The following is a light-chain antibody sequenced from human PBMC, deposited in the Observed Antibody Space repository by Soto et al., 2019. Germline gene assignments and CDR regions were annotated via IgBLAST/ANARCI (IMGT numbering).Light chain of an antibody. J-gene: IGLJ3*02. CDR1: SSDVGGYNY. CDR3: SSYTTSGTTV. CDR2: EVS. Sequence: QSALTQPASVSGSPGQTITISCTGTSSDVGGYNYLSWYQQHPGKAPKVMIYEVSKRPSGVSNRFSGSKSGNTASLTISGLQAEDEADYFCSSYTTSGTTVFGGGTQLTVL. V-gene: IGLV2-14*01.